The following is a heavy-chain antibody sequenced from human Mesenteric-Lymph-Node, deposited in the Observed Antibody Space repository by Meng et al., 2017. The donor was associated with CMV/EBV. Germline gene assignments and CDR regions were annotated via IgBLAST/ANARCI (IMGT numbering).Heavy chain of an antibody. CDR2: ISYDRSNK. J-gene: IGHJ3*02. V-gene: IGHV3-30-3*01. D-gene: IGHD1-26*01. CDR1: GFTFSSYA. CDR3: ARGQRSVSFSPFDM. Sequence: GGSLRLSCAASGFTFSSYAMHWVRQTPGKGLEWVAVISYDRSNKYYAVSVKGRFTISRDNAKNTLYLQMNSLRDEDTAVYYCARGQRSVSFSPFDMWGQGAMVTVSS.